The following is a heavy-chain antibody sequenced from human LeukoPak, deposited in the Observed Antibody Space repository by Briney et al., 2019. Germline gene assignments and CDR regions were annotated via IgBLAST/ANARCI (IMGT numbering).Heavy chain of an antibody. CDR1: GFTFSSYA. CDR3: AKETYTGGWNSGANDY. V-gene: IGHV3-23*01. CDR2: ISGSGGST. Sequence: GGSLRLSCAASGFTFSSYAMSWVRQAPGKGLEWVSAISGSGGSTYYADSVKGRFTISRDNSKNTLYLQMNSLRAEDTALYYCAKETYTGGWNSGANDYWGQGTLVTVSS. D-gene: IGHD6-19*01. J-gene: IGHJ4*02.